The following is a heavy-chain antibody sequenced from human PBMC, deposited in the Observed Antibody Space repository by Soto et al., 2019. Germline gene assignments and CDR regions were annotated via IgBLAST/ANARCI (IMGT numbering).Heavy chain of an antibody. CDR3: ARALPYYYGSGSYGNWFDP. V-gene: IGHV4-34*01. Sequence: SETLSLTCAVYGGSFSGYYWSWIRQPPGKGLEWIGEINHSGSTNYNPSLKSRVTISVDTSKNQFSLKLSSVTAADTAVYYCARALPYYYGSGSYGNWFDPWGQGALVTVSS. J-gene: IGHJ5*02. CDR1: GGSFSGYY. CDR2: INHSGST. D-gene: IGHD3-10*01.